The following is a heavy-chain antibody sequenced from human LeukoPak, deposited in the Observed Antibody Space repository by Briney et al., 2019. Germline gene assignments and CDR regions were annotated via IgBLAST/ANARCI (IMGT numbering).Heavy chain of an antibody. Sequence: GGSLRLSCAASGFTFSSHWMYWVRQAPGKGPVWVSLINPDGSTTTCADSVKGRFIISRDNAKNTLYLQMNSLRAEDTAVYYCARGGLTAACDYWGQGTLVTVSS. J-gene: IGHJ4*02. D-gene: IGHD6-13*01. CDR1: GFTFSSHW. V-gene: IGHV3-74*01. CDR3: ARGGLTAACDY. CDR2: INPDGSTT.